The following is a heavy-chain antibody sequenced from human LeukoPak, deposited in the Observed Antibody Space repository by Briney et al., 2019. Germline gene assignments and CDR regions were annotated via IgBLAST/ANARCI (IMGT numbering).Heavy chain of an antibody. Sequence: SVKVSCKASGGTFSSYAISWVRQAPGQGLEWMGGIIPIFGTANYAQKFQGRVTITADESTSTAYMELSSLRSEDTAVYYCARRLGINNAFDIWGQGTMVTVSS. V-gene: IGHV1-69*13. CDR2: IIPIFGTA. D-gene: IGHD7-27*01. CDR3: ARRLGINNAFDI. J-gene: IGHJ3*02. CDR1: GGTFSSYA.